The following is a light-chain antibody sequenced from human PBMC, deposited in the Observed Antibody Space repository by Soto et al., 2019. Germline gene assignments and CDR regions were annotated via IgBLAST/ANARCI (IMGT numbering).Light chain of an antibody. V-gene: IGLV2-14*01. J-gene: IGLJ1*01. CDR3: YSYAGSYTNV. Sequence: SVLTQPASVSGSPGQSITISCTGTSSDVGAYNYVSWYQHHPGKAPKLMIYEVHNRPSGVSDRFSGSKSGTTASLTISGLQAEDEADYYCYSYAGSYTNVFGTGTKVTVL. CDR1: SSDVGAYNY. CDR2: EVH.